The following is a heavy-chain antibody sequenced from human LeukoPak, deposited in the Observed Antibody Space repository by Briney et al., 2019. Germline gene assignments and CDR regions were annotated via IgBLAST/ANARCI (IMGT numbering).Heavy chain of an antibody. D-gene: IGHD6-13*01. V-gene: IGHV3-7*01. CDR2: IVPDGNDK. Sequence: GGSLRLSCVASGFTLSSYYMSWVRQAPGKGVEWVAHIVPDGNDKYYVYSVKGRFTISRANAKNSLYRQVNSLRAEDTAVYYCAREVAGGIGAYNYWGQGTLVTVSS. CDR3: AREVAGGIGAYNY. J-gene: IGHJ4*02. CDR1: GFTLSSYY.